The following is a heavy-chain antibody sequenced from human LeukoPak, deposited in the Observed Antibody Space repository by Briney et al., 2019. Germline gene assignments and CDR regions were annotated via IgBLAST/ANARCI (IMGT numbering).Heavy chain of an antibody. Sequence: GGSLRLSCAVSGFVFSDYWMTWVRQAPRKGLEWVANVKQDGSEKDYVDSVKGRFTISTANAKNSLYLQMNSLRAENTGFYYCARGTDLDASGYVDYWGQGTLVTVSS. CDR3: ARGTDLDASGYVDY. J-gene: IGHJ4*02. D-gene: IGHD3-22*01. CDR2: VKQDGSEK. V-gene: IGHV3-7*03. CDR1: GFVFSDYW.